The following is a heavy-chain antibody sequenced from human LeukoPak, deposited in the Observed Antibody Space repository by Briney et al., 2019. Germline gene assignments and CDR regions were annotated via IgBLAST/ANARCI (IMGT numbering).Heavy chain of an antibody. CDR1: GFSFTSYW. CDR3: ARFWTGYSDN. Sequence: GESLKIFCKGSGFSFTSYWFGWVGQMPGKGMEWMGLIYPADSDTRYSPSFQGQVTISADRSISTAYLQWSSLKASDTAMYYCARFWTGYSDNWGHGTLVTVSS. V-gene: IGHV5-51*01. D-gene: IGHD3/OR15-3a*01. CDR2: IYPADSDT. J-gene: IGHJ4*01.